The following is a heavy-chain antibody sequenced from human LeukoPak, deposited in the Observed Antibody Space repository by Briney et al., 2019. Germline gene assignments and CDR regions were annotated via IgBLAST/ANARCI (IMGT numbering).Heavy chain of an antibody. V-gene: IGHV3-66*01. J-gene: IGHJ4*02. D-gene: IGHD3-22*01. CDR1: GFTVSSNY. Sequence: GGSLRLSCAASGFTVSSNYMSWVRQAPGKGLEWVSDIYSGGSTYYADSVKSRLTISRDNSKNTLYLQMNSLRAEDTAVYYCARGGYYDSSGSFDYWGQGTLVTVSS. CDR2: IYSGGST. CDR3: ARGGYYDSSGSFDY.